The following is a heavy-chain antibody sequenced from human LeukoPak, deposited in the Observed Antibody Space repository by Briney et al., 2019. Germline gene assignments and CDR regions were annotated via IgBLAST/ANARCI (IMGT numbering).Heavy chain of an antibody. Sequence: GGSLRLSCAASGFIFSSYEMNWVRQAPGKGLEWVSYISSSGSTIYYADSVKGRFTISRDNAKNSLYLQMNSLRAEDTAVYYCARDRWGYYGSGSHRYFDYWGQGTLVTVSS. CDR3: ARDRWGYYGSGSHRYFDY. J-gene: IGHJ4*02. D-gene: IGHD3-10*01. CDR1: GFIFSSYE. V-gene: IGHV3-48*03. CDR2: ISSSGSTI.